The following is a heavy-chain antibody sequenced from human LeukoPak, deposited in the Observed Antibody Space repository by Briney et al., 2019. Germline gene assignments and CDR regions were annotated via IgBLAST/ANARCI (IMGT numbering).Heavy chain of an antibody. J-gene: IGHJ5*02. CDR2: MYYRGNT. V-gene: IGHV4-39*07. CDR1: GGSITSISYY. Sequence: SETLSLTCTVSGGSITSISYYWGWIRQPPGKGLEWIGHMYYRGNTFYNPSLTSRVAISVDTSKNQFSLKLSSVTAADTAVYYCARGSQITMVRGVIITGRQYNWFDPWGQGTLVTVSS. D-gene: IGHD3-10*01. CDR3: ARGSQITMVRGVIITGRQYNWFDP.